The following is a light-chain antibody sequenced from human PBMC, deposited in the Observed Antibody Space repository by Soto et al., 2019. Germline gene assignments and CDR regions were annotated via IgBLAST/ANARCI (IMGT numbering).Light chain of an antibody. J-gene: IGKJ4*01. Sequence: EILLTQSPVTLSLSPGERATLSCRASQSVSSYLAWYQQKPGQPPRLLIYDASSRATDIPARFSGSGSGTDFTLTISRLEPDDFAVYSGQQRSNWVLTFGGGTKVEIK. CDR3: QQRSNWVLT. V-gene: IGKV3-11*01. CDR1: QSVSSY. CDR2: DAS.